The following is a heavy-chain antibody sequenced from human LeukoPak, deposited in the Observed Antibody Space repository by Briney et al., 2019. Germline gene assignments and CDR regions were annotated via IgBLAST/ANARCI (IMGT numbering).Heavy chain of an antibody. CDR1: GYTFTGYY. CDR2: INPNSGGT. CDR3: ARSGYSSQNWFDP. Sequence: ASVMVSCKASGYTFTGYYMHWVRQAPGQGLEWMGRINPNSGGTNYAQKFQGRVTLTRDTSISTAYMELTRLRSDDTAVYYCARSGYSSQNWFDPWGQGTLVTVSS. D-gene: IGHD3-22*01. V-gene: IGHV1-2*06. J-gene: IGHJ5*02.